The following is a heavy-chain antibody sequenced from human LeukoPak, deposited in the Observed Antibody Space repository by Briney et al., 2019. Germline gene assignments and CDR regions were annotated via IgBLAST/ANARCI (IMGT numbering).Heavy chain of an antibody. Sequence: GGSLRLSCAASGFTFSSYAMHWVRQAPGKGLEWVAVISYDGSNKYYADSVKGRFTISRDNSKNTLYLQMNSLRAEDTAVYYCARVTPHPGNYYYYGMDVWGQGTTVTVSS. J-gene: IGHJ6*02. D-gene: IGHD3-10*01. V-gene: IGHV3-30*04. CDR3: ARVTPHPGNYYYYGMDV. CDR2: ISYDGSNK. CDR1: GFTFSSYA.